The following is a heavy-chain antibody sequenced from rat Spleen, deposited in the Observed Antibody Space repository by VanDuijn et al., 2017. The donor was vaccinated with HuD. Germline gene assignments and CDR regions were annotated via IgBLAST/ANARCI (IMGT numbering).Heavy chain of an antibody. CDR2: MWSGGST. V-gene: IGHV2-13*01. Sequence: QVQLKESGPGLVQSSQTLSLTCTVSGFSLSSYGVFWVRQPPGKGLEWMGVMWSGGSTAYNSALKSRLSISRDTSKSQVFLKINSLQTEDIAIYYCTRLGDWFAYWGQGTLVTVSS. J-gene: IGHJ3*01. CDR1: GFSLSSYG. CDR3: TRLGDWFAY.